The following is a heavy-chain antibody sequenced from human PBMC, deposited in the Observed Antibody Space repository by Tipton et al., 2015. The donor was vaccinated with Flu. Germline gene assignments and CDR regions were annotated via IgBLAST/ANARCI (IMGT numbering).Heavy chain of an antibody. V-gene: IGHV4-38-2*01. CDR2: INDSGNT. Sequence: TLSLTCAVSGDSIRGGYYWGWIRQPPGRGLEWIGNINDSGNTYHNPSLKRRVIMSVDRSRNHFSLKLSSVTGEDTAVYYCARRDFSNYVSDPKNWFDPWGQGTLVTVSS. CDR1: GDSIRGGYY. J-gene: IGHJ5*02. D-gene: IGHD4-11*01. CDR3: ARRDFSNYVSDPKNWFDP.